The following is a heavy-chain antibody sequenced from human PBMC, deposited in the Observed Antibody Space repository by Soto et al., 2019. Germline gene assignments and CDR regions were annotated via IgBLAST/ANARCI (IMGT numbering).Heavy chain of an antibody. CDR2: IYYSGST. CDR3: ARSIDP. CDR1: GDSISNSRFY. Sequence: SETLSLTCGVSGDSISNSRFYWSWIRQHPGKGLEWIGYIYYSGSTYYNPSLKSRVTISVDTSKNQFSLKLSSVTAADTAVYYCARSIDPWGQGTLVTVSS. J-gene: IGHJ5*02. V-gene: IGHV4-31*11.